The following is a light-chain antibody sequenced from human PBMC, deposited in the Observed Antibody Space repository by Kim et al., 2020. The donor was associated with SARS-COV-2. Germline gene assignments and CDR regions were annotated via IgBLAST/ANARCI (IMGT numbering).Light chain of an antibody. CDR2: LDGSGSY. V-gene: IGLV4-60*03. CDR1: SGHSTFI. J-gene: IGLJ3*02. Sequence: QPVLTQSSSASASLGSSVKLTCTLSSGHSTFIIAWYQQQPGKAPRYLMTLDGSGSYNKGSGVPDRFSGSSSGADRYLTISNPQSEDEADYYCETSDSNTRVFGGGTQLTVL. CDR3: ETSDSNTRV.